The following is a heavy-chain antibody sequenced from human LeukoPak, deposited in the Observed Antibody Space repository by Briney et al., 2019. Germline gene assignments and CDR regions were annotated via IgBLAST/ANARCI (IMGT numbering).Heavy chain of an antibody. D-gene: IGHD2-15*01. CDR1: GFTFSSYA. V-gene: IGHV3-30-3*01. Sequence: GGSLRLSCAASGFTFSSYAMHWVRQAPGKGLEWVAVISYDGSNKYYADSVKGRFTISRDNSKNTLYLQMNSLRAEDTAVYYCANSDVAYSKNWGQGTLVTVSS. CDR3: ANSDVAYSKN. J-gene: IGHJ4*02. CDR2: ISYDGSNK.